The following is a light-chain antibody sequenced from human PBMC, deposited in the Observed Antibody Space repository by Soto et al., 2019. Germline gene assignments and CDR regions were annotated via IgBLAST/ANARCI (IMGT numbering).Light chain of an antibody. J-gene: IGKJ2*01. Sequence: EVVLTQSPGTLYLSPGERATLSCRASQSVSSTYLAGYQQKPGQSPRLLIYSTSSRATGIPDRFSGSGSGTDFTLTISRLEPEDFAVYYCQQYGRSPNTFGQWTKLEI. CDR3: QQYGRSPNT. CDR1: QSVSSTY. CDR2: STS. V-gene: IGKV3-20*01.